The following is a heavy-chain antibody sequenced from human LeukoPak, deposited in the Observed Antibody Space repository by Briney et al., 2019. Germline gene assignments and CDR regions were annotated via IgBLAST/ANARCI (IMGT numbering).Heavy chain of an antibody. D-gene: IGHD2-15*01. J-gene: IGHJ4*02. V-gene: IGHV3-53*01. CDR1: GFTVSSNY. CDR2: IYSGGST. Sequence: GGSLRLSCAASGFTVSSNYMSWVRQAPGKGLEWVSVIYSGGSTYYADSVKGRFTISRDDSKNTLYLQMNSLRAEDTAVYYCARGFSDPLRFDYWGQGTLVTVSS. CDR3: ARGFSDPLRFDY.